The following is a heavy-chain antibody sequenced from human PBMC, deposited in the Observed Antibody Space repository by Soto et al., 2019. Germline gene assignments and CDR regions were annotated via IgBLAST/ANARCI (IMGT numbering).Heavy chain of an antibody. J-gene: IGHJ6*02. CDR2: IIPIFGTA. V-gene: IGHV1-69*13. CDR3: ARGACSSTSCYTLDYYYYGMDV. Sequence: GASVKVSCKASGGTFGSYAISWVRQAPGQGXEWMGGIIPIFGTANYAQKFQGRVTITADESTSTAYMELSSLRSEDTAVYYCARGACSSTSCYTLDYYYYGMDVWGQGTTVTVSS. CDR1: GGTFGSYA. D-gene: IGHD2-2*02.